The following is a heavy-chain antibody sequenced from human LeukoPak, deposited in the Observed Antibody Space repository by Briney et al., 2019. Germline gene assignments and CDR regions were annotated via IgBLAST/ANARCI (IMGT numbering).Heavy chain of an antibody. J-gene: IGHJ5*02. CDR3: ARDQPHAASWFDP. Sequence: GGSLRLSCAASTVNFSDYGMDWVRQAPGRGLEWVSTINPTGVRTYYADSVRGRFTISRDNSKNTVFLQINSLRVEDTAIYYCARDQPHAASWFDPWGQGTLVTVSS. D-gene: IGHD2-2*01. CDR1: TVNFSDYG. CDR2: INPTGVRT. V-gene: IGHV3-23*01.